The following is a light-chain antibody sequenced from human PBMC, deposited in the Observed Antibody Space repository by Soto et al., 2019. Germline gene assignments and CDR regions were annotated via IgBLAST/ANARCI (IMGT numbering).Light chain of an antibody. V-gene: IGKV1-33*01. CDR3: QQYENLPT. Sequence: DIQMTQSPSSLSASLGDGVAITCRASQSISSYLNWYQQKPGKAPKLLIYDASNLEAGVPSRFRGSGSGTDFTFTISRLQPEDIATYYCQQYENLPTFGQGTRLEIK. J-gene: IGKJ5*01. CDR1: QSISSY. CDR2: DAS.